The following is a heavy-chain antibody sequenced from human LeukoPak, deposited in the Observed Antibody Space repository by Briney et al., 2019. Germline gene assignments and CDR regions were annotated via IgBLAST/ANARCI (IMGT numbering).Heavy chain of an antibody. Sequence: GGSLRLSCAASGLTFSNYVMSWVRQAPGKGLEWVSGISGSGGSTYYADSVKGRFTISRDNSKNTLDLQMNSLRAEDTAVYYCAKDRGRYYDSSGYYWGYYFDSWGQGILVTVST. CDR1: GLTFSNYV. J-gene: IGHJ4*02. CDR3: AKDRGRYYDSSGYYWGYYFDS. CDR2: ISGSGGST. D-gene: IGHD3-22*01. V-gene: IGHV3-23*01.